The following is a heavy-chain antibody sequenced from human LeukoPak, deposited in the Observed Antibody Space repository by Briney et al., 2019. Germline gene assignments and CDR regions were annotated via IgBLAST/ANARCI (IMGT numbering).Heavy chain of an antibody. V-gene: IGHV1-46*01. Sequence: ASVKVSCKASGYTFTSYYMHWARQAPGQGLEWMGIINPSGGSTSYAQKFQGRVTMTRDTSTSTVYMELSSLRSEDTAVYYCARDFGVAAAGPKTNPSLILDYWGQGTLVTVSS. J-gene: IGHJ4*02. D-gene: IGHD6-13*01. CDR1: GYTFTSYY. CDR2: INPSGGST. CDR3: ARDFGVAAAGPKTNPSLILDY.